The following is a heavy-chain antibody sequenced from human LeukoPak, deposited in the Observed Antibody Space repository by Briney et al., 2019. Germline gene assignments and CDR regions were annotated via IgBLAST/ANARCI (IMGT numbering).Heavy chain of an antibody. CDR3: AKVMPNGIYGTDY. V-gene: IGHV3-30*18. Sequence: TGGSLRLSCAASGFTFSSYGMHWARQAPGKGLERVAVISYDGSNKYYADSVKGRFTISRDNSKNTLYLQMNSLRAEDTAVYYCAKVMPNGIYGTDYWGQGTLVTVSS. D-gene: IGHD3-10*01. CDR1: GFTFSSYG. J-gene: IGHJ4*02. CDR2: ISYDGSNK.